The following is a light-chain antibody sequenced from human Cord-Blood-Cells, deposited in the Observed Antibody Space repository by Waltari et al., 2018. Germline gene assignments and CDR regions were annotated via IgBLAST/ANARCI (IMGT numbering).Light chain of an antibody. Sequence: EIVFTQSPATLSLSPGEIATLSCRASQSVSSYFAWYQQKPGQAPRLLIYAASNRATGIPARLTGSGSATEFTLTIGSLEAEDFAVCSCAQRSNWPITLGGGTKVEIK. CDR1: QSVSSY. CDR2: AAS. V-gene: IGKV3-11*01. CDR3: AQRSNWPIT. J-gene: IGKJ4*01.